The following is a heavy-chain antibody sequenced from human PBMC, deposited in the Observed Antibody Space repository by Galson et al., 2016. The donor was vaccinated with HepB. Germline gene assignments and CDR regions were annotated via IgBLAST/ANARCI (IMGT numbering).Heavy chain of an antibody. V-gene: IGHV2-5*02. Sequence: PALVKPPQTLTLTCTFSGFSLSTSGVGVGWIRQPPGKALEWLALIYWGDEKRYSPSLKSRLTITKDTSKNQVVLTMTNVDPVDTATYSCAHSLYSGSWYFDLWGRGALITDSS. D-gene: IGHD6-6*01. CDR2: IYWGDEK. CDR3: AHSLYSGSWYFDL. J-gene: IGHJ2*01. CDR1: GFSLSTSGVG.